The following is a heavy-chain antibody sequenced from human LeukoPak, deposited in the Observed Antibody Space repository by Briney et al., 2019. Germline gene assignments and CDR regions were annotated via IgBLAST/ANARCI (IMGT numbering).Heavy chain of an antibody. J-gene: IGHJ4*02. CDR1: GFTVSSSH. CDR2: LDSSGRT. V-gene: IGHV3-53*01. D-gene: IGHD3-16*01. CDR3: APSRGRHVEA. Sequence: GGSLRLSCADSGFTVSSSHMSWVRQAPGKGLEWVSVLDSSGRTYYADSVKGQFTISRDNSKNTLYLQMSSLRAEDTAVYYCAPSRGRHVEAWGQGPLVTVSS.